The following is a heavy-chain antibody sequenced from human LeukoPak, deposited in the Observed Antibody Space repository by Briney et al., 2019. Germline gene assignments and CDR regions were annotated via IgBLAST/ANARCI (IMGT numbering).Heavy chain of an antibody. Sequence: ASVKVSCKASGYSFTGYYIHWLRQAPGQGLEWMGWINPYSGDTNYARKFQGRVTMTRDTSISIAYMELSGLTSDDTSVYYCFSDDSSGNFDTWGQGTPVTVSS. CDR2: INPYSGDT. CDR3: FSDDSSGNFDT. CDR1: GYSFTGYY. V-gene: IGHV1-2*02. D-gene: IGHD3-22*01. J-gene: IGHJ4*02.